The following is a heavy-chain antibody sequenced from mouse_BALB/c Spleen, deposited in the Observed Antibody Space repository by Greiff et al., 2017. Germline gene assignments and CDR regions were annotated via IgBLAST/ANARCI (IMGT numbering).Heavy chain of an antibody. J-gene: IGHJ4*01. V-gene: IGHV1-80*01. CDR3: ARGGTGTGAMDY. CDR1: GYAFSSYW. Sequence: QVQLQQPGAELVRPGSSVKISCKASGYAFSSYWMNWVKQRPGQGLEWIGQIYPGDGDTNYNGKFKGKATLTADKSSSTAYMQLSSLTSEDSAVYFCARGGTGTGAMDYWGQGTSVTVSS. D-gene: IGHD4-1*01. CDR2: IYPGDGDT.